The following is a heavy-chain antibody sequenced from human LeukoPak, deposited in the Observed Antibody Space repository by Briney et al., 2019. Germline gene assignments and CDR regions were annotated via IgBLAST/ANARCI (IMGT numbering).Heavy chain of an antibody. V-gene: IGHV4-59*08. J-gene: IGHJ4*02. CDR3: VRHQYGRGSDY. CDR2: VHHTGYT. D-gene: IGHD2-15*01. CDR1: GGSISADH. Sequence: SETLSLTCAVSGGSISADHWGWIRQPPGRGLEFVGYVHHTGYTSYHPALKSRVTISRDTSNNHFSLNLRSVTASDTAVYYCVRHQYGRGSDYWGQGTLVTVSS.